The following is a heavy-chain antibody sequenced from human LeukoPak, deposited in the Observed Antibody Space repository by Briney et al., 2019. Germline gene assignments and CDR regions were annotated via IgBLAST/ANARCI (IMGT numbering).Heavy chain of an antibody. J-gene: IGHJ6*02. CDR3: ARARHYDFWSGYSNYYGMDV. D-gene: IGHD3-3*01. V-gene: IGHV4-4*07. CDR2: IHTSGST. CDR1: GGSISNSY. Sequence: SETLSLTCTVSGGSISNSYWSWIRQPAGKGLEWIGRIHTSGSTNYNPSLKSRVTMSVDTSKNQFSLKLSSVTAADTAVYYCARARHYDFWSGYSNYYGMDVWGQGTTVTVSS.